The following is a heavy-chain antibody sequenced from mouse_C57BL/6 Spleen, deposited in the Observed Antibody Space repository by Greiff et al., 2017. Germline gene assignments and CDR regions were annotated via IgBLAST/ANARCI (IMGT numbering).Heavy chain of an antibody. D-gene: IGHD2-3*01. V-gene: IGHV5-4*03. Sequence: EVKLMESGGGLVKPGGSLKLSCAASGFTFSSYAMSWVRQTPEKRLEWVATISDGGSYTYYPDNVKGRFTISRDNAKNNLYLQMSHLKSEDTAMYYCASYDGYDGYWGQGTTLTVSS. CDR1: GFTFSSYA. CDR2: ISDGGSYT. J-gene: IGHJ2*01. CDR3: ASYDGYDGY.